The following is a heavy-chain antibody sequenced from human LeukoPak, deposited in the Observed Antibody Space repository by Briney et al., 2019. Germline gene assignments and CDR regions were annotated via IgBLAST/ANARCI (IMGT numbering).Heavy chain of an antibody. V-gene: IGHV1-46*01. CDR2: INPSGGST. CDR3: ARDHATIGKYDY. J-gene: IGHJ4*02. CDR1: GYTFSNYY. D-gene: IGHD3-9*01. Sequence: GASVKVSCKASGYTFSNYYMHWVRRAPGQGLEWMGTINPSGGSTTYAQKFQGRVTMTRDTSTRTVYMELRNLRSEDTAVYYCARDHATIGKYDYWGQGTLVTVSS.